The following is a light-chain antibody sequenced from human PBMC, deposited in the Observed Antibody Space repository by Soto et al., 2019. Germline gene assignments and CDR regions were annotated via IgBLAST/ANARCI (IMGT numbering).Light chain of an antibody. Sequence: DIQMTQSPSTLSASVGDRVTITCRASQSISSWLAWYQQKPGKAPKLLIYDTSSLESGVPSRFSGSGSGTEFTLTISSLQPDDVATYYCQQYNSYSHTFGPGTKVDIK. J-gene: IGKJ3*01. V-gene: IGKV1-5*01. CDR1: QSISSW. CDR3: QQYNSYSHT. CDR2: DTS.